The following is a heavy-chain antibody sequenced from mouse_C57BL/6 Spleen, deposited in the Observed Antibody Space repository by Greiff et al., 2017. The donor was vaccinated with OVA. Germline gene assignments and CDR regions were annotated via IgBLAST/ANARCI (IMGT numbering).Heavy chain of an antibody. D-gene: IGHD1-1*01. V-gene: IGHV5-6*02. CDR2: ISSGGSYT. CDR3: ARHGGDGTPYYFDY. J-gene: IGHJ2*01. CDR1: GFTFSSYG. Sequence: DVKLVESGGDLVKPGGSLKLSCAASGFTFSSYGMYWVRQTPDKRLEWVATISSGGSYTYYPDSVKGRFTISRDNANNTLYLQMSSLKSEDTAMYYCARHGGDGTPYYFDYWGQGTTLTVSS.